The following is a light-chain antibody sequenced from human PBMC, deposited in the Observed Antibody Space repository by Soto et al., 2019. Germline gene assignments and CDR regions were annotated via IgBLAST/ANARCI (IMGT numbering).Light chain of an antibody. Sequence: EIVLTQSPATLSLSPGERATLSCRASQSVSSNLAWYQQKSGQAPRLLIYGASTRATGIPARFSGSGSGTECTLTISSLQSEDFAVYYCQQYNNWPLTFGQGTRLEIK. CDR1: QSVSSN. CDR2: GAS. J-gene: IGKJ5*01. V-gene: IGKV3-15*01. CDR3: QQYNNWPLT.